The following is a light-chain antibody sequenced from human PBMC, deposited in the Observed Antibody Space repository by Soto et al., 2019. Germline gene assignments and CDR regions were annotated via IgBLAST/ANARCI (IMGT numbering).Light chain of an antibody. V-gene: IGKV1-39*01. J-gene: IGKJ2*01. Sequence: DIQMTQSPSSLSASVGDRVTITCRASQSISSYLNWYQQKPGKAPKLLIYAASSLQSAVPSRFSGSGSGTDFTLTISSLQPEDFATYYCQQRYSTLYTFGQGNKLEIK. CDR2: AAS. CDR1: QSISSY. CDR3: QQRYSTLYT.